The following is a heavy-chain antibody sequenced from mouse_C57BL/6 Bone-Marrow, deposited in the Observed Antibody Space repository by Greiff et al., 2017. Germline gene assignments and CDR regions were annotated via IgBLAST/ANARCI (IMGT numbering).Heavy chain of an antibody. Sequence: QVTLKASGPGILQPSQTLSLTCSFSGFSLSTFGMGVGWIRQPSGKGLEWLAHIWWDDDKYYNPALKSRLTISKDTSTNQVFLKIANVDTADTATYYCARMVITTVPYYFDYWGQGTTLTVSS. V-gene: IGHV8-8*01. CDR3: ARMVITTVPYYFDY. D-gene: IGHD1-1*01. CDR2: IWWDDDK. CDR1: GFSLSTFGMG. J-gene: IGHJ2*01.